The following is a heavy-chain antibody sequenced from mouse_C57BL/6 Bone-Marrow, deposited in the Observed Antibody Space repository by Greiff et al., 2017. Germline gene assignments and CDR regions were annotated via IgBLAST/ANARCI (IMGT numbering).Heavy chain of an antibody. CDR1: EYEFPSHD. J-gene: IGHJ3*01. CDR3: ARLYDGYYGCAY. Sequence: EVKVVESGGGLVQPGESLKLSCESNEYEFPSHDMSWVRKTPEKRLELVAAINSDGGSTYYPDTMERRFIISRDNTKKTLYLQMSSLRSEDTAVYYCARLYDGYYGCAYWGQGTLVTVSA. D-gene: IGHD2-3*01. CDR2: INSDGGST. V-gene: IGHV5-2*01.